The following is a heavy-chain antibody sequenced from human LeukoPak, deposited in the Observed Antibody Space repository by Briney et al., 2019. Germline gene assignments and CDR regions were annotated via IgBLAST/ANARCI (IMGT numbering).Heavy chain of an antibody. CDR3: ARASDYVWGSYRYRPYYYYMDV. CDR1: GGTFSSYA. J-gene: IGHJ6*03. CDR2: IIPIFGTA. Sequence: SVKVSCKASGGTFSSYAISWVRQAPGQGLEWMGGIIPIFGTANYAQKFQGRVTITTDESTSTAYMQLSSLRSEDTAVYYCARASDYVWGSYRYRPYYYYMDVWGKGTTVTVSS. V-gene: IGHV1-69*05. D-gene: IGHD3-16*02.